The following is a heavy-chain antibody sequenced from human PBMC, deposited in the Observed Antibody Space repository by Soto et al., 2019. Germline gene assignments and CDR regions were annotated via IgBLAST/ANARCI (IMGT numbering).Heavy chain of an antibody. Sequence: PGGSLRLSCAASGFTFRNYGMHWVRQAPGKGLEWVALISYDGRDQYYADSVRGRFTISRDNSKSTLYLQLNSMRAEATAVYYCAKALQTSVGGLDHGGQGTMV. CDR2: ISYDGRDQ. CDR1: GFTFRNYG. CDR3: AKALQTSVGGLDH. V-gene: IGHV3-30*18. D-gene: IGHD4-17*01. J-gene: IGHJ4*02.